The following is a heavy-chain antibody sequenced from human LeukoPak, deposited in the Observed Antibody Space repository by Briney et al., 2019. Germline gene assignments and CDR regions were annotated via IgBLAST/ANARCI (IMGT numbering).Heavy chain of an antibody. D-gene: IGHD6-13*01. Sequence: WETLSLACTVSGGSMSGYFWSWIRQPPGKGLEWIGYIYYSESTNYNPSLKSRVTISVDTSKNQFSLKLSSVTAADTPVYYCARSITSSWYGDFQHWGQGTLVTVSS. J-gene: IGHJ1*01. CDR3: ARSITSSWYGDFQH. CDR2: IYYSEST. V-gene: IGHV4-59*01. CDR1: GGSMSGYF.